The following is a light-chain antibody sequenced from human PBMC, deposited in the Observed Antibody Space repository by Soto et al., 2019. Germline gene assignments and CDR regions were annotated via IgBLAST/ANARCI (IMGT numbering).Light chain of an antibody. V-gene: IGLV2-8*01. J-gene: IGLJ2*01. CDR2: EVS. Sequence: QSALTQPPSASGSPGQSVAISRTGTSSDVGGYNYVSWYQQYPGKAPKLIIYEVSNRPSGVPDRFSGSKSGNTASLTVSGLQAEDEADYYCGSYGGSANLIFGGGTKLTVL. CDR3: GSYGGSANLI. CDR1: SSDVGGYNY.